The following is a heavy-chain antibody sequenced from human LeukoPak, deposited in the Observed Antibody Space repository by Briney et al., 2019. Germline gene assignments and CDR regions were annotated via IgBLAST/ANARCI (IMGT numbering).Heavy chain of an antibody. CDR2: ISGSGGST. V-gene: IGHV3-23*01. D-gene: IGHD6-19*01. J-gene: IGHJ2*01. CDR3: ARGLRQWLVLGWDWYFDL. Sequence: PGGSLRLSCAASGFTFSRHWMSWFRQAPGKGLEWVSAISGSGGSTYYADSVKGRFTISRDNSKNTLYLQMNSLRAGDTAVYYCARGLRQWLVLGWDWYFDLWGRGTLVTVSS. CDR1: GFTFSRHW.